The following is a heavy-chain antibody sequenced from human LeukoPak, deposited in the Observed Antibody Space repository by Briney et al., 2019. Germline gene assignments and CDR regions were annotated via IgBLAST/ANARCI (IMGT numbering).Heavy chain of an antibody. CDR2: INPSGGST. V-gene: IGHV1-46*01. CDR3: AREDRLDYYDSSGEGNYYYGMDV. Sequence: GASVKVSCKASGYTFTSYYMHWVRQAPGQGLEWMGIINPSGGSTSYAQKFQGRVTMTRDTSTSTVYMELSSLRSEDTAVYYCAREDRLDYYDSSGEGNYYYGMDVWGQGTTVTVSS. D-gene: IGHD3-22*01. CDR1: GYTFTSYY. J-gene: IGHJ6*02.